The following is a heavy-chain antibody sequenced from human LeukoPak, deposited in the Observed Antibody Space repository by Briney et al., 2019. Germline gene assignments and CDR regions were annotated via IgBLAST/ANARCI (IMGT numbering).Heavy chain of an antibody. CDR2: ISGSGGNT. Sequence: PGGTLRLSCAASGFTFTNYAMSWVRQAPGKGLEWVSAISGSGGNTYYADSVKGRFTISRDNSRNTLYLQMHSLRAEDTAVYYCAKNWNYYDSSGYYWFGAFDIWGQGTMVTVSS. D-gene: IGHD3-22*01. CDR1: GFTFTNYA. CDR3: AKNWNYYDSSGYYWFGAFDI. J-gene: IGHJ3*02. V-gene: IGHV3-23*01.